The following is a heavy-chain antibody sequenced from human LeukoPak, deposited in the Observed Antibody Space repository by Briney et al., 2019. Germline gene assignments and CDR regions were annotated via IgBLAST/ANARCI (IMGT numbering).Heavy chain of an antibody. Sequence: ASGTLSLTCAVSGGSISSSNWWSWVRQPPGKGLEWIGEIYHSGSTNYNPSLKSRVTISVDKSKNQFSLKLSSVTAADTAVYYCARVRRGNGDYPRINWFDPWGQGTLVTVSS. CDR3: ARVRRGNGDYPRINWFDP. V-gene: IGHV4-4*02. CDR1: GGSISSSNW. J-gene: IGHJ5*02. CDR2: IYHSGST. D-gene: IGHD4-17*01.